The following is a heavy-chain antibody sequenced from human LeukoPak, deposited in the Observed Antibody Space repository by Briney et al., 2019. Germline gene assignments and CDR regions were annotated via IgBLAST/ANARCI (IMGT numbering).Heavy chain of an antibody. D-gene: IGHD1-26*01. V-gene: IGHV4-39*02. CDR2: IYYGGST. CDR3: ARDRIVGVERPVDV. CDR1: GSSISSSSCH. Sequence: PSETLSLTCTVSGSSISSSSCHWGWIRQSPGKGLEWIGNIYYGGSTYYNPSLQSRVTISVDTSKNQFSLKLGSVTAADTAVYYCARDRIVGVERPVDVWGQGTTVTVSS. J-gene: IGHJ6*02.